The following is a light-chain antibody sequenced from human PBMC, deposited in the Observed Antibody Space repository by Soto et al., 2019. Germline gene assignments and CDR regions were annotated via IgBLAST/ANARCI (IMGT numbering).Light chain of an antibody. CDR1: QSISNW. V-gene: IGKV1-5*03. CDR3: QQYSHFST. J-gene: IGKJ1*01. CDR2: EAS. Sequence: DIQLTQSPSTLSASVGDRVTISCRASQSISNWLAWYQQKPGIAPKLLIYEASRLESGVPSRFSGTGSGTEFTLTISSLQPDDFATYYCQQYSHFSTFGQGPRWISN.